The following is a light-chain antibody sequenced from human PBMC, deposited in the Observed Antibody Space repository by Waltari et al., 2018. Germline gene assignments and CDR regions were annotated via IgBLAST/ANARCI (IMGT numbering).Light chain of an antibody. CDR2: EVD. CDR1: TSDVGSYDL. V-gene: IGLV2-23*02. Sequence: SALTQPASASASPGQPITISCSGSTSDVGSYDLVAWYQQHPGKAPHLLIYEVDKRPSGVSYRFSGSKSGNAASLTISGLQAEDEAHYFCSSYTYGGPWVFGGGTLLTVL. CDR3: SSYTYGGPWV. J-gene: IGLJ2*01.